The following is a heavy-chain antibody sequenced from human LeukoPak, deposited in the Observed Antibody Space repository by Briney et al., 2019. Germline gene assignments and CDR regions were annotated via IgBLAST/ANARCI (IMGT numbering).Heavy chain of an antibody. CDR2: MYTSGST. CDR3: ARAGILRAPLY. CDR1: GASITSYY. V-gene: IGHV4-4*07. Sequence: SETLSLTCTVSGASITSYYWSWVRQPAGKGLEWIGRMYTSGSTDYNPSLKSRVTISVDTSKNQFSLKLSSVTAADTAVYYCARAGILRAPLYWGQGTLVTVSS. D-gene: IGHD6-13*01. J-gene: IGHJ4*02.